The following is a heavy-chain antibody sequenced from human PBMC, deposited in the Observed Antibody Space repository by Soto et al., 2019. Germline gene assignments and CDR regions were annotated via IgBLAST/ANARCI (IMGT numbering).Heavy chain of an antibody. CDR1: GGSISSYY. CDR3: ARVYGDYLDY. D-gene: IGHD4-17*01. Sequence: SETLSLTCTVSGGSISSYYWSCIRQPPGKGLEWIGYIYYSGSTNYNPSLKSRVTISVDTSKNQFSLKLSSVTAADTAVDYCARVYGDYLDYWGQGTLVTVSP. J-gene: IGHJ4*02. V-gene: IGHV4-59*01. CDR2: IYYSGST.